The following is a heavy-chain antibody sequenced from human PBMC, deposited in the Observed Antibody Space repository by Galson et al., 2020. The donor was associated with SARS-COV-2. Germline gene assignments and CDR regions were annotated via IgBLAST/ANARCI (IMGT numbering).Heavy chain of an antibody. CDR1: GGSISCDRYC. V-gene: IGHV4-31*03. D-gene: IGHD5-18*01. CDR3: ARAPVQLWLNPPHYYFDY. CDR2: IFYSGNT. Sequence: ASETLSLTCSVSGGSISCDRYCWNWFRHHPGKGLEWIGYIFYSGNTYYNPSLKSRLTILIDTSKNQFSLKLNSVTAADTAVYYCARAPVQLWLNPPHYYFDYWGQGTLVTVSS. J-gene: IGHJ4*02.